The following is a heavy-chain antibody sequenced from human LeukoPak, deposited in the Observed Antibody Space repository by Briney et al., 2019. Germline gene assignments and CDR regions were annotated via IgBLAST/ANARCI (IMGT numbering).Heavy chain of an antibody. CDR1: GFSLRTFA. CDR3: ARDPEVEAAGEYLYHYMDV. V-gene: IGHV3-64*01. D-gene: IGHD6-13*01. Sequence: PGGSLRLSCAASGFSLRTFAIHWVRQAPGKGLEYVSGISGHGVGTHYANSMTGRFTISRDNSKNTVYLQMGSLRPEDMAVYHCARDPEVEAAGEYLYHYMDVWGKGTTVTVS. CDR2: ISGHGVGT. J-gene: IGHJ6*03.